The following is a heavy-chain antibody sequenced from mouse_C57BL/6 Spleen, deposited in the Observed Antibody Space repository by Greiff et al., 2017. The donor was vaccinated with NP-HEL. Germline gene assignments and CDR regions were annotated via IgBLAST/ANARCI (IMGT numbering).Heavy chain of an antibody. CDR1: GFNIKDYY. D-gene: IGHD2-1*01. J-gene: IGHJ4*01. CDR2: IDPEDGET. Sequence: EVQLHQSGAELVKPGASVKLSCTASGFNIKDYYMPWVKQRTEQGLEWIGRIDPEDGETKYAPKFQGKATITADTSSNTAYLQLSSLTAEDTAVYYCARGNHQYYYAMDYWGQGTSVTVSS. V-gene: IGHV14-2*01. CDR3: ARGNHQYYYAMDY.